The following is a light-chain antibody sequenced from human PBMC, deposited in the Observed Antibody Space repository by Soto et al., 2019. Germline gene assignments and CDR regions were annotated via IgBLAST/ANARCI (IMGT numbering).Light chain of an antibody. V-gene: IGKV3-20*01. CDR2: GAS. J-gene: IGKJ5*01. Sequence: EIVLTQSPGTLSLSPGERATLSCRASQSIITNYLAWYRQKPGQAPRLLIYGASSRATGIPDRFSGSGSGTDFTLTISRLEPEDFAVYYCQQYGSSLITLGQGTRLEIK. CDR3: QQYGSSLIT. CDR1: QSIITNY.